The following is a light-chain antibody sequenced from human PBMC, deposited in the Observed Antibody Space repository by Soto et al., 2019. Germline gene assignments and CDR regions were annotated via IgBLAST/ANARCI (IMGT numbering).Light chain of an antibody. CDR3: QQYGDLPWT. J-gene: IGKJ1*01. V-gene: IGKV3-20*01. CDR1: HSGSSSY. Sequence: EIVLTQSPGTLSLSPGERATLSCRASHSGSSSYFAWYQQKPGQAPRLLIYHTSSRESGIPDRFSGSGSGTDFTLTISRLEPEDFAVYYCQQYGDLPWTFGQGTKVDIK. CDR2: HTS.